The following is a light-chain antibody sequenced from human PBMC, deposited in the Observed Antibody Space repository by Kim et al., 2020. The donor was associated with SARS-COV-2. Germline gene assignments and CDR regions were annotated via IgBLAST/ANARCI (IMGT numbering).Light chain of an antibody. CDR1: QSVSSN. J-gene: IGKJ1*01. V-gene: IGKV3-15*01. CDR2: GAS. Sequence: SPGESATLSCRASQSVSSNLAWYQQKPGQAPRLLIYGASTGATGIPARFSGSGSGTEFTLSISSLQSEDFAVYYCQQYTNWPRTFGQGTKVDIK. CDR3: QQYTNWPRT.